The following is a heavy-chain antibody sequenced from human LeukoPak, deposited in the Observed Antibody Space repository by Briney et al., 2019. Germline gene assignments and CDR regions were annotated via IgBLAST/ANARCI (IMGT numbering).Heavy chain of an antibody. D-gene: IGHD5-24*01. V-gene: IGHV5-51*01. CDR3: ARGSRGWLQLYQFDY. CDR1: GYSFTSYW. CDR2: IYPGDSDT. J-gene: IGHJ4*02. Sequence: GESLKISCKGSGYSFTSYWIGWVRQMPGKGLEWMGIIYPGDSDTRYSPSFQGQVTISADKSISTAYLQWSSLKASDTAMYYCARGSRGWLQLYQFDYWGQGTLVTVSS.